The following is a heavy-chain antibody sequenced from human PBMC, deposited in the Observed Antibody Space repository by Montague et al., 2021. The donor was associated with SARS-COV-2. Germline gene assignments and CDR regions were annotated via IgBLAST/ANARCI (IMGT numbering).Heavy chain of an antibody. D-gene: IGHD2-2*01. Sequence: CAISGDSVASNIPTWNWIRQSPSRHLQWLVRTYYRSKWYNDYAESVKSRITIDPNTSKHQFSLHLNSVTPEDTAVYYCARIPVGSKYYFDFWGQGTLVTVSS. CDR2: TYYRSKWYN. J-gene: IGHJ4*02. CDR3: ARIPVGSKYYFDF. CDR1: GDSVASNIPT. V-gene: IGHV6-1*01.